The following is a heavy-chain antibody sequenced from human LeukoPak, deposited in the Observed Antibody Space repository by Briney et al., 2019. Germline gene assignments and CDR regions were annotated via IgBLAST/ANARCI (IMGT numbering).Heavy chain of an antibody. D-gene: IGHD2-2*02. CDR2: INPSSGST. J-gene: IGHJ6*02. CDR1: GYTFTSYY. V-gene: IGHV1-46*01. CDR3: ASPPGDCSSTSCYSRMDV. Sequence: GASVKVSCKASGYTFTSYYVHWVRQAPGQGLEWMGIINPSSGSTSYAQKFQGRVTMTRDTSTSTVYMELSSLRSEDTAVYYCASPPGDCSSTSCYSRMDVWGQGTTVTVSS.